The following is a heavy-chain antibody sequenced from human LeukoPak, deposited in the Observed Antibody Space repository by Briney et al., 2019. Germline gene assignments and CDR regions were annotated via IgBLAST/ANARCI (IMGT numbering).Heavy chain of an antibody. V-gene: IGHV3-30*02. Sequence: GGSLRLSCAASGFTFSSYAMHWVRQAPGKGLEWVAVIWYDGINKYCADSVKGRFTISRDNSKNTLYLQMNSLRAEDTAVYYCATVRRGSSGWYADVWGQGTTVTVSS. D-gene: IGHD6-19*01. J-gene: IGHJ6*02. CDR3: ATVRRGSSGWYADV. CDR2: IWYDGINK. CDR1: GFTFSSYA.